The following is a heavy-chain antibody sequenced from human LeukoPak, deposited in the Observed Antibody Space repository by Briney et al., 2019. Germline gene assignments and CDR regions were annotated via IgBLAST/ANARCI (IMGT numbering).Heavy chain of an antibody. V-gene: IGHV4-59*08. CDR1: GGAISSYY. D-gene: IGHD3-16*02. J-gene: IGHJ4*02. CDR3: ARHYPEYFDY. Sequence: SETLSLTCTVSGGAISSYYWSWIRQPPGKGLEWIGYIYYSGSTNYNPSLKSRVTISVDTSKNQFSLKLSSVTAADTAVYYCARHYPEYFDYWGQGTLVTVSS. CDR2: IYYSGST.